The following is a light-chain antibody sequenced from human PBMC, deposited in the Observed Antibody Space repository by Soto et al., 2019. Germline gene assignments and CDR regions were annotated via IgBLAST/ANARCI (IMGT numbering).Light chain of an antibody. J-gene: IGKJ1*01. CDR1: QSIDDW. Sequence: DIQMTQSPSTLSASVGDRVTITCRASQSIDDWLAWYQQKPGKAPKLLIYKASILESGVPSRFSGSGSETEFILTISSLQPDDFATYYCQHYNSYWTFGRGTKVDFK. V-gene: IGKV1-5*03. CDR2: KAS. CDR3: QHYNSYWT.